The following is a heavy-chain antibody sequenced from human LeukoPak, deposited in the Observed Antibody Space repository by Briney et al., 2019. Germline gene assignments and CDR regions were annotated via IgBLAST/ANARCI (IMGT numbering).Heavy chain of an antibody. Sequence: GGSLRLSCAASGFTFSNAWMSWVRQAPGKGLEWVAVISYDGSNKYYADSVKGRFTISRDNSKNTLYLQMNSLRAEDTAVYYCARDFTPEYYYYGMDVWGQGTTVTVSS. J-gene: IGHJ6*02. CDR1: GFTFSNAW. V-gene: IGHV3-30-3*01. CDR2: ISYDGSNK. CDR3: ARDFTPEYYYYGMDV.